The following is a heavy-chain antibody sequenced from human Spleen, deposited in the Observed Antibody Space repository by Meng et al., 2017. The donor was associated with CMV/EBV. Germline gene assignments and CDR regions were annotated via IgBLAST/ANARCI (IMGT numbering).Heavy chain of an antibody. V-gene: IGHV3-48*03. CDR1: GFTLSGYE. Sequence: LKISCAASGFTLSGYEMNWVRQAPGKGLEWVSYISRSGTTIFYADSAQGRFIISRDDAKNSLYLQMSSLRAEDTAIYYCARTDYYDSGGPLWGRGTLVTVSS. J-gene: IGHJ4*02. D-gene: IGHD3-22*01. CDR2: ISRSGTTI. CDR3: ARTDYYDSGGPL.